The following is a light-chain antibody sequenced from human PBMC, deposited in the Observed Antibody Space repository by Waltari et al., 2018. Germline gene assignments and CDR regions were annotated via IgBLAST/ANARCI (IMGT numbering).Light chain of an antibody. Sequence: DIQMTQSPSSLSASVGDRVTITCRASQNINNYLNWYQQKPGKAPNLLICAASSLQSGVPSRFSGSGSGTDFTFTISSLQPEDFATYYCQESYTTPPLYTFGQGTKLEIK. CDR2: AAS. J-gene: IGKJ2*01. CDR1: QNINNY. CDR3: QESYTTPPLYT. V-gene: IGKV1-39*01.